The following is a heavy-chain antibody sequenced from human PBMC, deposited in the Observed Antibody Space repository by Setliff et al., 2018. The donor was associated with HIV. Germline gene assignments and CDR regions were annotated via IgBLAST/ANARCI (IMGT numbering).Heavy chain of an antibody. Sequence: TLSLTCTVSGGSISSGSYYWSWIRQPAGKGLEWIGHIYTSGSTNYNPSLKSRVTISVDTSKNQFSLKLSSVTAADTAVYYCARKKTVVILNYFDYWGLGTLVTVSS. J-gene: IGHJ4*02. V-gene: IGHV4-61*09. CDR3: ARKKTVVILNYFDY. CDR2: IYTSGST. CDR1: GGSISSGSYY. D-gene: IGHD2-15*01.